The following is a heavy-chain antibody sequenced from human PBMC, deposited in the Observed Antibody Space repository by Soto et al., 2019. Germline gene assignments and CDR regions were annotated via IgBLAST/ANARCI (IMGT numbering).Heavy chain of an antibody. D-gene: IGHD1-26*01. V-gene: IGHV1-3*01. CDR3: ARDDSGFSGSHYIDYFNY. J-gene: IGHJ4*02. CDR2: INAGNGNT. Sequence: ASVKVSCKASGYTFTSYAIHWVRQAPGQRLEWMGWINAGNGNTKYSQKFQDRVTITRDTSAGTAYMELSSLRSEDTAVYYCARDDSGFSGSHYIDYFNYWGQGALVTVSS. CDR1: GYTFTSYA.